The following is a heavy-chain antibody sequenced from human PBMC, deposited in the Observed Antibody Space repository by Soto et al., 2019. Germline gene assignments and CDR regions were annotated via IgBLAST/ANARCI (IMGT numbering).Heavy chain of an antibody. D-gene: IGHD1-1*01. V-gene: IGHV3-33*01. CDR3: ARDPSDDKPNWDYYYGMDV. J-gene: IGHJ6*02. CDR1: GFTFSSYG. Sequence: GGSLRLSCAASGFTFSSYGMHWVRQAPGKGLEWVAVIWYDGSNKYYADSVKGRFTISRDNSKNTLYLQMNSLRAEDTAVYYCARDPSDDKPNWDYYYGMDVWGQGTTVTVSS. CDR2: IWYDGSNK.